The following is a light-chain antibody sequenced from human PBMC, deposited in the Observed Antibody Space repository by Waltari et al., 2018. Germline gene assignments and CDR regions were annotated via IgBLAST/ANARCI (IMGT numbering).Light chain of an antibody. CDR2: GNS. V-gene: IGLV1-40*01. J-gene: IGLJ2*01. CDR3: QSYDTSLSGVI. CDR1: SSNIGAGYD. Sequence: QSVLTQPPSVSGAPGQRVTISCTGSSSNIGAGYDVPWYQQLPGIAPKLVIFGNSNRPSGVPDRFSGSKSGTSASLAITGLQAEDEADYYCQSYDTSLSGVIFGGGTKLAVL.